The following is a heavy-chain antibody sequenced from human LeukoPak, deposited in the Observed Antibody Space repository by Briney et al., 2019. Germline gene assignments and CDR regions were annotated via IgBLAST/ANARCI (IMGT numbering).Heavy chain of an antibody. J-gene: IGHJ3*02. V-gene: IGHV4-59*01. D-gene: IGHD2-21*02. CDR3: ARDRRISYCGGDCYSVAFDI. CDR2: IYYSGRT. CDR1: GGSISSYY. Sequence: SETLSLTCTVSGGSISSYYWSWIRQPPGKGLEWSGYIYYSGRTNYNPSLKSRVTISVDTSKNQFSLKLSSVTAADTAVYYCARDRRISYCGGDCYSVAFDIWGQGTMVTVSS.